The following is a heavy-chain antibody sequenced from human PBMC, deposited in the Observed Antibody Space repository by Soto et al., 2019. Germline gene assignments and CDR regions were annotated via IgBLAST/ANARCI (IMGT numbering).Heavy chain of an antibody. V-gene: IGHV3-21*01. Sequence: EVQLVESGGGLVKPGGSPRLSCAASGFTFSSYSMNWVRQAPGKGLEWVSSISSSSSYIYYADSVKGRFTISRDNAKNSLYLQMNSLRAEDTAVYYCARAASSYYYDSSGYYYVVWGQGTLVTVSS. CDR1: GFTFSSYS. J-gene: IGHJ4*02. D-gene: IGHD3-22*01. CDR2: ISSSSSYI. CDR3: ARAASSYYYDSSGYYYVV.